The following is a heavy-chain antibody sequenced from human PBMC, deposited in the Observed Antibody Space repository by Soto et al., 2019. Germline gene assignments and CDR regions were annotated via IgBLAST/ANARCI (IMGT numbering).Heavy chain of an antibody. Sequence: GESLKISCKGSGYSFTSYWISWVRQMPGKGLEWMGRIDPSDSYTNYSPSFQGHVTISADKSISTAYLQWSSLKASDTAMYYCARHPRRRTQLWLPDYYGMDVWGQGTTVTVSS. CDR3: ARHPRRRTQLWLPDYYGMDV. V-gene: IGHV5-10-1*01. CDR1: GYSFTSYW. D-gene: IGHD5-18*01. J-gene: IGHJ6*02. CDR2: IDPSDSYT.